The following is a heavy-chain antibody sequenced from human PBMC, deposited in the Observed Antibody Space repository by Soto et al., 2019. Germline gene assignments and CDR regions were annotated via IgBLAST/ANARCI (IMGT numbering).Heavy chain of an antibody. CDR2: INTANGNT. Sequence: QVQLVQSGAEVKKPGASVKVSCKASGYTFTSYAMHWVRQAPGQRLEWMGWINTANGNTKYSQKLQGRVTITRDTSASTAYMELSSLRSEDTAVYYCAIAAAGFFWGQGNLVTVSS. J-gene: IGHJ4*02. CDR1: GYTFTSYA. D-gene: IGHD6-13*01. V-gene: IGHV1-3*04. CDR3: AIAAAGFF.